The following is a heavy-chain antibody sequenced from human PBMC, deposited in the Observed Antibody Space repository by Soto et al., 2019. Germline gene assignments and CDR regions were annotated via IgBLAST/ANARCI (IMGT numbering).Heavy chain of an antibody. J-gene: IGHJ5*02. CDR3: ALTGRGGS. D-gene: IGHD1-20*01. CDR1: GYTFTGQF. CDR2: TNPNSGGT. Sequence: ASVKVSCKASGYTFTGQFMHWVRQAPGQGLGWMGWTNPNSGGTTYSQRFQGRVTMTRDTSITTGYMELTGLTSNDTAVYYCALTGRGGSWGQGTLVTVYS. V-gene: IGHV1-2*02.